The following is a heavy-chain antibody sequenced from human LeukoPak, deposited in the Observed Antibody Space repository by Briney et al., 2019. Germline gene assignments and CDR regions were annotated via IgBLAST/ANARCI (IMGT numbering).Heavy chain of an antibody. V-gene: IGHV3-7*04. CDR3: ARGSPEAGNRPFND. CDR1: GFTFDTHW. CDR2: IRQDGGVK. J-gene: IGHJ4*02. D-gene: IGHD6-13*01. Sequence: PGGSLRLSCAASGFTFDTHWMNWVRQAPGKGLEWVANIRQDGGVKYFVGSVEGRFTISRDNAKNSLYLQMNSLRAEDTAVYYCARGSPEAGNRPFNDWGQGTLVTVSS.